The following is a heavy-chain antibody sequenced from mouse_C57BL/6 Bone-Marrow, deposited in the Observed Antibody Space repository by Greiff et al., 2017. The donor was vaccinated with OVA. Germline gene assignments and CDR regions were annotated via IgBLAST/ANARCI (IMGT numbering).Heavy chain of an antibody. CDR1: GYTFTSYW. J-gene: IGHJ1*03. CDR3: TQGNYYGSSRYFDV. Sequence: DVKLVESGTVLARPGASVKMSCKTSGYTFTSYWMHWVKQRPGQGLEWIGAIYPGNSDTSYNQKFKGKAKLTAVTSASTAYMELSSLTNEDSAVYYCTQGNYYGSSRYFDVWGTGTTVTVSS. CDR2: IYPGNSDT. V-gene: IGHV1-5*01. D-gene: IGHD1-1*01.